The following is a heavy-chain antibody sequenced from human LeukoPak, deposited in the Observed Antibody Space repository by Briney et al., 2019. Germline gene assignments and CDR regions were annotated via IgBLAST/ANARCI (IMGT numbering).Heavy chain of an antibody. CDR2: IDGNGDKT. D-gene: IGHD2/OR15-2a*01. CDR3: ARIGMENFYDL. Sequence: GGSLRLSCAASGFTFSGFSMHWIRQAPGRGLEYVSAIDGNGDKTFYTDSVRGRFTIFRDNSKNTLFLQMGSLRGEDTALYFCARIGMENFYDLWGQGTLVTVSS. J-gene: IGHJ5*02. V-gene: IGHV3-64*02. CDR1: GFTFSGFS.